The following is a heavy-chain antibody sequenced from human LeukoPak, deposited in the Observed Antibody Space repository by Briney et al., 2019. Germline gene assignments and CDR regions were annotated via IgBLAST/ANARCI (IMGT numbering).Heavy chain of an antibody. J-gene: IGHJ4*02. CDR1: GGSISSSY. V-gene: IGHV4-59*08. D-gene: IGHD6-6*01. Sequence: PSETLSLTCTDSGGSISSSYWSWIRQPPGKGLEWIGYIYHSGDTNSNPSLKSRVTISMDTSKNQFSLKLSSVAAADTAVYYCARHNFARPFDYWGQGTQVTVSS. CDR2: IYHSGDT. CDR3: ARHNFARPFDY.